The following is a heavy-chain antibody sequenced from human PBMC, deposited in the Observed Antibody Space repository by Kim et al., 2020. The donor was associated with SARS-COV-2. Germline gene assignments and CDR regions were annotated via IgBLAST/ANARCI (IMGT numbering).Heavy chain of an antibody. CDR2: ISAYNGNT. CDR3: ARDALVVVPAASAATARTTPYYYYGMDV. J-gene: IGHJ6*02. D-gene: IGHD2-2*01. CDR1: GYTFTSYG. V-gene: IGHV1-18*04. Sequence: ASVKVSCKASGYTFTSYGISWVRQAPGQGLEWMGWISAYNGNTNYAQKLQGRVTMTTDTSTSTAYMELRSLRSDDTAVYYCARDALVVVPAASAATARTTPYYYYGMDVWGQGTTVTVSS.